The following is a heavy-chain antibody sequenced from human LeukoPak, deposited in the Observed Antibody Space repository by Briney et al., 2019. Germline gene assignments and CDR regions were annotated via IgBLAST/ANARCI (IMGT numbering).Heavy chain of an antibody. V-gene: IGHV1-18*01. CDR2: ISAYNGNT. CDR3: ARELVQDYYDSSVTNRFDP. CDR1: GYTFTSYG. J-gene: IGHJ5*02. Sequence: ASVKVSCKASGYTFTSYGISWVRQAPGQGLEWMGWISAYNGNTNYAQKLQGRVTMTTDTSTSTAYKELRSLRSDDTAVYYCARELVQDYYDSSVTNRFDPWGQGTLVTVSS. D-gene: IGHD3-22*01.